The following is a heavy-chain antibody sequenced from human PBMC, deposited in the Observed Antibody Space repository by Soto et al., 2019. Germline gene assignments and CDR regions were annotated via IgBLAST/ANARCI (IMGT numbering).Heavy chain of an antibody. CDR1: GGTFSSYA. J-gene: IGHJ6*02. V-gene: IGHV1-69*06. CDR2: IIPIFGTA. CDR3: AGAIIAVPGPNYFYYGMDI. Sequence: QVQLVQSGAEVKKPGSSVKVSCKASGGTFSSYAISWVRQAPGQGLEWMGGIIPIFGTANYAQKFQGRVTITADKSTRTAYMGLSSLRSEDTAVYYHAGAIIAVPGPNYFYYGMDIWGQRNTDTVSS. D-gene: IGHD2-2*01.